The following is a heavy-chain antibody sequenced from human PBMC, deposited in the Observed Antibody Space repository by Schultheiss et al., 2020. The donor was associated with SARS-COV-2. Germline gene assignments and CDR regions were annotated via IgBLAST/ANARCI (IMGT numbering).Heavy chain of an antibody. CDR3: AKWGREGWFDP. D-gene: IGHD7-27*01. CDR2: ISSSSSTI. Sequence: GGSLRLSCAASGFTFSSYSMNWVRQAPGKGLEWVSYISSSSSTIYYADSVKGRFTISRDNSKNTLYLQMNSLRAEDTAVYYCAKWGREGWFDPWGQGTLVTVSS. CDR1: GFTFSSYS. J-gene: IGHJ5*02. V-gene: IGHV3-48*01.